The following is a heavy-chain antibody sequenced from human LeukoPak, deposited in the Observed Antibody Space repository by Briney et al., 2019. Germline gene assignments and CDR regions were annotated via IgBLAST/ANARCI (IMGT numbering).Heavy chain of an antibody. CDR2: IYSGGST. Sequence: GGSLRLSCAASGFTVSSNYMSWVRQAPGKGLEWVSVIYSGGSTYYADSVKGRFTISRDNSKNTLYLQMNSLRTEDTAVYYCARAWQRYFDYWGQGTLVTVSS. J-gene: IGHJ4*02. V-gene: IGHV3-66*02. CDR3: ARAWQRYFDY. D-gene: IGHD5-24*01. CDR1: GFTVSSNY.